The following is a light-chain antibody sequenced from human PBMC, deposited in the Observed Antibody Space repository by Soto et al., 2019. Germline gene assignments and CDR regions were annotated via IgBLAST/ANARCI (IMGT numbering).Light chain of an antibody. CDR2: DVN. J-gene: IGLJ1*01. V-gene: IGLV2-18*01. CDR3: SLYSSNGSLI. Sequence: QSALTQPPSVSGSPGQSVTISCTETTTDIGNYDSVSWYQQAPGTAPKLIIYDVNNRPSGAPDRFSGSTSGNTASLTISGLQDEDETDYFCSLYSSNGSLIFGPGTKVTVL. CDR1: TTDIGNYDS.